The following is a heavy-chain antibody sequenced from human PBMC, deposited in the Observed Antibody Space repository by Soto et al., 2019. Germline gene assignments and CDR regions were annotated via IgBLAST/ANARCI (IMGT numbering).Heavy chain of an antibody. Sequence: QVHLVQSGAELKKPGSSVRVSCKASGDTFNFYTINWVRQAPGLGLERMGRTNPILSMSNSALKFQGRLIISADKSTSTAYMDLRSLRSDDTAVYYCATSYGSGSQAFDYWGQGALVTVSS. V-gene: IGHV1-69*02. CDR2: TNPILSMS. D-gene: IGHD3-10*01. CDR1: GDTFNFYT. CDR3: ATSYGSGSQAFDY. J-gene: IGHJ4*02.